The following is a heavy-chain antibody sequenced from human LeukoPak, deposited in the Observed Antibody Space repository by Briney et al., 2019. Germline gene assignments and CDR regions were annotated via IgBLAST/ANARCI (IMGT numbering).Heavy chain of an antibody. J-gene: IGHJ4*02. CDR2: ISGSGGST. D-gene: IGHD3-22*01. CDR3: AKYHDSSGYYYSDYFDY. V-gene: IGHV3-23*01. CDR1: GFTFSSYA. Sequence: GGSLRLSCAASGFTFSSYAMCWVRQAPGKGLEWVSAISGSGGSTYYADSVKGRFTISRDNSKNTLYLQMNSLRAEDTAVYYCAKYHDSSGYYYSDYFDYWGQGTLVTVSS.